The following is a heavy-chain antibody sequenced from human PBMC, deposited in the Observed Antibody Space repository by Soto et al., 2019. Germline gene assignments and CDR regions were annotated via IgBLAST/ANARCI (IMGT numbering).Heavy chain of an antibody. J-gene: IGHJ6*02. CDR1: GVTLPKYG. CDR2: IIPIFGTA. Sequence: SVKVSCKTSGVTLPKYGINWVRQAPGQGLEWMGGIIPIFGTANYAQKFQGRVTITADKSTSTAYMELSSLRSEDTAVYYCARVTGPNYDFWSGYYPDYYYYGMDVWGQGTTVTVSS. V-gene: IGHV1-69*06. CDR3: ARVTGPNYDFWSGYYPDYYYYGMDV. D-gene: IGHD3-3*01.